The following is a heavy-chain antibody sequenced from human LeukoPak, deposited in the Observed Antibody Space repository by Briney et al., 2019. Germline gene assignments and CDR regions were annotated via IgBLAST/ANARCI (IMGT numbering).Heavy chain of an antibody. D-gene: IGHD3-10*01. CDR3: ARDFEMRFGEGAFNM. V-gene: IGHV1-2*04. J-gene: IGHJ3*02. Sequence: GASVKVSCKASGYTFTGYYIHWVRQAPGQGLEWMGWINPNTGDTYYAQKFPGWFTMTRDTSISTAYLELSRLTSDDTAVYYCARDFEMRFGEGAFNMWGQGTLVTVSP. CDR1: GYTFTGYY. CDR2: INPNTGDT.